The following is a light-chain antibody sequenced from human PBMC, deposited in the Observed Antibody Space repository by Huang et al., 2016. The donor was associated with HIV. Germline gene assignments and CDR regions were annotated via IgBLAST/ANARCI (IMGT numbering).Light chain of an antibody. J-gene: IGKJ2*01. V-gene: IGKV1-6*02. CDR1: QKIRYE. Sequence: AIQMTQSPSSLSASVGDTVTITCRASQKIRYELAWYQQRPGKAPNLLIFGASDLQSGGPSRFSGSGSGTDFTLTISSLQPEDFATYYCLQGSTYPYTFGQGTKLAIK. CDR3: LQGSTYPYT. CDR2: GAS.